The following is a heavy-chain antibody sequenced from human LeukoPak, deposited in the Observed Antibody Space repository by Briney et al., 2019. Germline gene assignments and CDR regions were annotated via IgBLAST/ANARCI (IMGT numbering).Heavy chain of an antibody. CDR2: MNPNSGNT. Sequence: GASVKVSCKASGYTFTSYDINWVRQATGQGLEWMGWMNPNSGNTNYAQKFRDRVTMSTDTSTGTAYLDVRSLTSDDTAVYYCARDHSNWNYAPDFWGQGTLVIVSS. J-gene: IGHJ4*02. CDR1: GYTFTSYD. CDR3: ARDHSNWNYAPDF. V-gene: IGHV1-8*02. D-gene: IGHD1-7*01.